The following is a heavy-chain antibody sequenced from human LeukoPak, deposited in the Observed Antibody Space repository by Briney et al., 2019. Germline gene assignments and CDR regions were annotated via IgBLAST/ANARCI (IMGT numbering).Heavy chain of an antibody. CDR2: IYYSGST. V-gene: IGHV4-39*07. CDR3: ARVNWSYSVFDY. Sequence: SETLSLTCTVSGGSISSSSYYWGWIRQPPGKGLEWIGSIYYSGSTYYNPSLKSRVTISVDTSKNQFSLKLSSVTAADTAVYYCARVNWSYSVFDYWGQGTLVTVSS. CDR1: GGSISSSSYY. J-gene: IGHJ4*02. D-gene: IGHD1-7*01.